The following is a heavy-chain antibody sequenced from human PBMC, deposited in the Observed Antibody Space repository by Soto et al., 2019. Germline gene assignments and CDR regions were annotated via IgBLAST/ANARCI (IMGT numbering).Heavy chain of an antibody. CDR1: GGTFSRYS. J-gene: IGHJ6*02. Sequence: QVQLVQSGAVVKKPGSSVKVSCKASGGTFSRYSITWVRQAPGHGLEWIGRIIPIFGIASYAQKFQGRVTITAYESTSTAYMELSSLRSDDTAVYYCAREDRDRETGLVPAAIDGMDVWGQGTTVTVSS. CDR2: IIPIFGIA. CDR3: AREDRDRETGLVPAAIDGMDV. D-gene: IGHD2-2*01. V-gene: IGHV1-69*08.